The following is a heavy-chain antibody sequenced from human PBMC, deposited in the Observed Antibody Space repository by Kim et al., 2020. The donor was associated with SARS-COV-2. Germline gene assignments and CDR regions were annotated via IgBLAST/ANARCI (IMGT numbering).Heavy chain of an antibody. CDR3: ARGSGSSGNSYYFDS. CDR1: GGSTGRYF. V-gene: IGHV4-59*01. Sequence: SETLSLTCSISGGSTGRYFWTWIRQPPGKGPEWIGHISYGGSTNSNPALKSRVTISVDASKNQISLKMTAVTAADTAVYYCARGSGSSGNSYYFDSWGQGILVAVSS. J-gene: IGHJ4*02. CDR2: ISYGGST. D-gene: IGHD3-10*01.